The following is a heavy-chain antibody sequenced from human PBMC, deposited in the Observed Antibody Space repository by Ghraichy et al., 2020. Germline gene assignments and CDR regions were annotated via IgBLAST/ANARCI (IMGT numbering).Heavy chain of an antibody. D-gene: IGHD6-13*01. CDR1: GGTFSSYA. Sequence: SVKVSCKASGGTFSSYAISWVRQAPGQGLEWMGGIIPIFGTANYAQKFQGRVTITADESTSTAYMELSSLRSEDTAVYYCASEPAAAGDYNWFDPWGQGTLVTVSS. J-gene: IGHJ5*02. CDR3: ASEPAAAGDYNWFDP. V-gene: IGHV1-69*13. CDR2: IIPIFGTA.